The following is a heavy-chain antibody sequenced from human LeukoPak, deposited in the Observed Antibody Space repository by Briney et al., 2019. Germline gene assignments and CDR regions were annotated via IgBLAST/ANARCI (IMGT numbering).Heavy chain of an antibody. V-gene: IGHV4-30-2*01. Sequence: SQTLSLTCAVSGASISSGVYSWNWIRQPPGKGLAWIGFVYHSVNIHYNPSLTSRVTISVDRSKNQFSLKLTSVTAADTAVYYCARSRSGHYRYLEFWGQGTLVTVSS. CDR1: GASISSGVYS. CDR2: VYHSVNI. D-gene: IGHD3-22*01. J-gene: IGHJ4*02. CDR3: ARSRSGHYRYLEF.